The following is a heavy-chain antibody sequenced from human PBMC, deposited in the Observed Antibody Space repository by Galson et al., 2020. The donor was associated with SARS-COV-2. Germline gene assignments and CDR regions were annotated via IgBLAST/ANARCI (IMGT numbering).Heavy chain of an antibody. J-gene: IGHJ4*02. Sequence: GESLKISCAASGFTFSNYAINWVRQVPGKGLEWVSGISSSGGSTYYADSVKGRFTISRDNSKNTLHLQMNSLRAEDTAVYYCAKAGVRISMIIVVMRSEDAYYFDYWGQGTLVTVSS. CDR1: GFTFSNYA. CDR3: AKAGVRISMIIVVMRSEDAYYFDY. CDR2: ISSSGGST. D-gene: IGHD3-22*01. V-gene: IGHV3-23*01.